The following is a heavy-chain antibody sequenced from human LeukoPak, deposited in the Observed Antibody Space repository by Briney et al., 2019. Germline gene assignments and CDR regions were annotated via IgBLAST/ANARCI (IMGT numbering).Heavy chain of an antibody. D-gene: IGHD3-10*01. J-gene: IGHJ6*02. CDR3: ALRGAYYYGMDV. V-gene: IGHV1-8*01. CDR1: GYTFTSYD. CDR2: MNPNSGNT. Sequence: ASVKVSCKAFGYTFTSYDINWVRQATGQGLEGMGWMNPNSGNTGYAQKFQGRVTMTRNTSISTAYMELSSLRSEDTAVYYCALRGAYYYGMDVWGQGTTVTVSS.